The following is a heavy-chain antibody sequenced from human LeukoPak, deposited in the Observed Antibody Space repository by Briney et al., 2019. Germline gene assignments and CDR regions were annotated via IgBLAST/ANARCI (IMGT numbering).Heavy chain of an antibody. D-gene: IGHD6-19*01. Sequence: SQTLSRTCAISGDSVSSNSAAWNWIRQSPSRGLEWLGRTYYRSKWYNDYAVSVKSRITLNPDTSKNQFSLQLNSVTPEDTAVYYCARDHIAVAATPVYYYGMDVWGQGTTVTVSS. CDR3: ARDHIAVAATPVYYYGMDV. CDR2: TYYRSKWYN. V-gene: IGHV6-1*01. J-gene: IGHJ6*02. CDR1: GDSVSSNSAA.